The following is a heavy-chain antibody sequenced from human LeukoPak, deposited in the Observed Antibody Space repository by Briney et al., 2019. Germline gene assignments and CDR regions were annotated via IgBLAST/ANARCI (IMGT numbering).Heavy chain of an antibody. CDR2: INSDGSTT. D-gene: IGHD1-26*01. V-gene: IGHV3-74*01. CDR3: ARDTPQWGY. J-gene: IGHJ4*02. CDR1: GFTFSNYW. Sequence: GGSLRLSCAASGFTFSNYWMHWVRQAPGKGLVWVSRINSDGSTTTYADSVKGRFTISRDNAKNTLYLQMNSLRAEDTAVCYCARDTPQWGYWGQGTLVTVSS.